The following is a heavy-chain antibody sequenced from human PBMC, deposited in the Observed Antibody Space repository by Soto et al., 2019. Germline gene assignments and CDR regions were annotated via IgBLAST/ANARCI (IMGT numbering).Heavy chain of an antibody. CDR2: INHSGST. Sequence: PSETLSLTCAASGGSFSGYYCSWIRQPPGKGLEWIGEINHSGSTNYNPALKSRVTISVDTSKNQFSLKLSSVTAADTAVYYCARGWSGWRVWLDYWGQGTLVTVSS. CDR3: ARGWSGWRVWLDY. V-gene: IGHV4-34*01. CDR1: GGSFSGYY. J-gene: IGHJ4*02. D-gene: IGHD6-19*01.